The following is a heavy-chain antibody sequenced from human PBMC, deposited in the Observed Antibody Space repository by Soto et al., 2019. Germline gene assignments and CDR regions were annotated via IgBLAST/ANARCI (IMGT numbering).Heavy chain of an antibody. CDR3: AKDGATVGTPRNWFDP. Sequence: QVQLVQSGAEEKKPGASVKVSCKTSGYSFTTYAVHWVRQAPGQRLEWMGWIVTGSGDTKYSENFQGRVSITRDTSAPTVYMELNSLTSEDTAVYYCAKDGATVGTPRNWFDPWGQGTLVTVSS. CDR2: IVTGSGDT. D-gene: IGHD2-15*01. CDR1: GYSFTTYA. V-gene: IGHV1-3*05. J-gene: IGHJ5*02.